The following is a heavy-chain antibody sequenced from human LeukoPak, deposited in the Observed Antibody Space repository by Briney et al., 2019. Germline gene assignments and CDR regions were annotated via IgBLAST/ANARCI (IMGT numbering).Heavy chain of an antibody. Sequence: SETLSLTCTVSGGSINKYYWTWIRQPPGKGLEWIGYIYDSGSTNYNPSLKSRVTISVDTSKKHFSLMLSSVTAADTAVYYCARLAAVSGFYYFDYWGQGTLVTVSS. CDR2: IYDSGST. CDR1: GGSINKYY. CDR3: ARLAAVSGFYYFDY. D-gene: IGHD3-10*01. J-gene: IGHJ4*02. V-gene: IGHV4-59*08.